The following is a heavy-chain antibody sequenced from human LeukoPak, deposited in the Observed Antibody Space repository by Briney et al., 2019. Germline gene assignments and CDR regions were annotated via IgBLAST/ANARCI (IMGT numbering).Heavy chain of an antibody. V-gene: IGHV4-39*01. CDR1: GGSISSSSYY. Sequence: SETLSLTCTVSGGSISSSSYYWGWIRQPPGKGLEWIGSIYYSGSTYYNPSLKSRVTISVDTSKNQFSLKLSSVTAAGTAVYYCARQTLLWLGELLSPPDYSRQGTLVTVSS. CDR2: IYYSGST. D-gene: IGHD3-10*01. CDR3: ARQTLLWLGELLSPPDY. J-gene: IGHJ4*02.